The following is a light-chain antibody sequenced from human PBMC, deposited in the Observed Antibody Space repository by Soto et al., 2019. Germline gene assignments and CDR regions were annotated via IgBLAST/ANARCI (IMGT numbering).Light chain of an antibody. V-gene: IGLV1-51*01. J-gene: IGLJ1*01. CDR1: NSNIGTNY. CDR2: ENN. Sequence: QSVLTQPPSVSAAPGQKVTISCSGSNSNIGTNYVSWYQHLPGTAPKLLIFENNKRPSGIPDRFSGSKSGTSATLGITGLQTGDEADFYCGTWESSLSVGVFGTGTKLTVL. CDR3: GTWESSLSVGV.